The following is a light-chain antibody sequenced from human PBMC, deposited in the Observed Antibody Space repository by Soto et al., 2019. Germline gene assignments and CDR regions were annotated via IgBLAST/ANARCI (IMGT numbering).Light chain of an antibody. Sequence: QMAQYRNTVSAAVGDRVTITSRASQDVSRWLASYQQKPAKAPQLLIYDASTLKSGVPSRFSGSGTGTEFTLTSISLQTYDFATYYGHQYKTYGTLGQGTKVDIK. CDR3: HQYKTYGT. CDR1: QDVSRW. CDR2: DAS. J-gene: IGKJ2*02. V-gene: IGKV1-5*01.